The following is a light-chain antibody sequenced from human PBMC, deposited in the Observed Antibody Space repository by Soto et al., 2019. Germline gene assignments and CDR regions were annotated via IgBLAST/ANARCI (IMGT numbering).Light chain of an antibody. CDR1: QSVSSY. CDR3: XXXSXWPRT. V-gene: IGKV3-11*01. Sequence: EIVLTQSPATLSLSPGERATLSCRASQSVSSYLAWYQQKPGQAPRLLIYDASNRATGIPARFSGSGSGTDFTLTISSLEPXXXXXXXXXXXSXWPRTFGQGTKVEIK. J-gene: IGKJ1*01. CDR2: DAS.